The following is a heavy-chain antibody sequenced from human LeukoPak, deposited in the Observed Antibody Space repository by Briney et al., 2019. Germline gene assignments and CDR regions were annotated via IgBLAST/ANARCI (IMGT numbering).Heavy chain of an antibody. CDR3: ADVSGWYSYYYYGMDV. Sequence: SETLSLTCTVSGGSISSSSYYWGWIRQPPGKGLEWIGSIYYSGSTYYNPSLKSRVTISVDTSKNQFSLKLSSVTAADTAVYYCADVSGWYSYYYYGMDVWGQGTTVTVSS. V-gene: IGHV4-39*07. CDR1: GGSISSSSYY. CDR2: IYYSGST. D-gene: IGHD6-19*01. J-gene: IGHJ6*02.